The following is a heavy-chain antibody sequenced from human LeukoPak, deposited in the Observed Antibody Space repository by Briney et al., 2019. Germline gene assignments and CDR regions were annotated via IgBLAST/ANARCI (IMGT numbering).Heavy chain of an antibody. J-gene: IGHJ4*02. Sequence: PGGSLRLSCAASGFTFDDYAMHWVRQAPGKGLEWVSGISWNSGSIGYADSVKGRFTISRDNAKNSLYLQMNSLRAEDMALYYCAKAMGSWYTYYFDYWGQGTLVTVSS. V-gene: IGHV3-9*03. D-gene: IGHD6-13*01. CDR1: GFTFDDYA. CDR3: AKAMGSWYTYYFDY. CDR2: ISWNSGSI.